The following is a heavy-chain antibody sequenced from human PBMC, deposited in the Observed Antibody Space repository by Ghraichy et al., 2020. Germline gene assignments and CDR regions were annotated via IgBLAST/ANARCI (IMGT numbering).Heavy chain of an antibody. D-gene: IGHD3-10*01. CDR2: IWYDGSNK. CDR3: ARGIVRGVIIYYYYGMDV. V-gene: IGHV3-33*01. CDR1: GFTFSSYG. J-gene: IGHJ6*02. Sequence: GGSLRLSCAASGFTFSSYGMHWVRQAPGKGLEWVAVIWYDGSNKYYADSVKGRFTISRDNSKNTLYLQMNSLRAEDTAVYYCARGIVRGVIIYYYYGMDVWGQGTTVTVSS.